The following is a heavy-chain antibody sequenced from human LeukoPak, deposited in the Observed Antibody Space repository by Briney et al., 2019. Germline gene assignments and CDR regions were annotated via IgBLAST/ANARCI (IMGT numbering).Heavy chain of an antibody. J-gene: IGHJ5*02. CDR3: ARESRSEYGYEDWFDP. V-gene: IGHV4-30-4*01. D-gene: IGHD5-18*01. Sequence: PSETLSLTCTVSGDSISSGDYYWSWIRQSPGKGLEWIGYIYYSGSTYYNPSLKSRVTMSVDTSKNQFSLNLSSATAADTAVYYCARESRSEYGYEDWFDPWGQGTLVTVSS. CDR2: IYYSGST. CDR1: GDSISSGDYY.